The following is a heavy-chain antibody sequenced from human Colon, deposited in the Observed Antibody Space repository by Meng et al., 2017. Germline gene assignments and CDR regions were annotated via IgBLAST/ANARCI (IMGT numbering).Heavy chain of an antibody. D-gene: IGHD3-10*01. Sequence: QVQLQESGPGLVKPSQTLSLTCTVSGGSISTGGYYWSWIRQLPGKGLEWIGYIYYSGSTYYNPSLRSLVSISVDTSKNQFSLRLTSVTAADTAVYYCARDLYGSGRFDYWGQGTLVTVSS. CDR3: ARDLYGSGRFDY. V-gene: IGHV4-31*01. CDR1: GGSISTGGYY. J-gene: IGHJ4*02. CDR2: IYYSGST.